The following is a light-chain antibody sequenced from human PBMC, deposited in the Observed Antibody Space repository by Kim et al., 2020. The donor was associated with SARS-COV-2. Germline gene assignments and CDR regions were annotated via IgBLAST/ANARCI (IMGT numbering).Light chain of an antibody. J-gene: IGLJ1*01. CDR1: SGDVGSYNL. CDR3: CSYAGSSFYV. V-gene: IGLV2-23*01. Sequence: GQSITISCPGTSGDVGSYNLVSWYQQHPGKAPKLMIYEGSKRPSGVSNRFSGSKSGNTASLTISGLQAEDEADYYCCSYAGSSFYVFGTGTKVTVL. CDR2: EGS.